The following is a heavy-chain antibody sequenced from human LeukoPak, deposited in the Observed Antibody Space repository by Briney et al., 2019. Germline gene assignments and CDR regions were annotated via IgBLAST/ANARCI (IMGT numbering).Heavy chain of an antibody. J-gene: IGHJ6*03. CDR2: ISAYNGST. CDR3: ARVDGDYYYYYYMDV. V-gene: IGHV1-18*01. Sequence: ASVKVSCKASGYTFTSYGISWVRQAPGQGLEWMGWISAYNGSTNYAQKLQGRVTMTTDTSTSTAYMELRSLRSDDTAVYYCARVDGDYYYYYYMDVWGKGTTVTVSS. D-gene: IGHD4-17*01. CDR1: GYTFTSYG.